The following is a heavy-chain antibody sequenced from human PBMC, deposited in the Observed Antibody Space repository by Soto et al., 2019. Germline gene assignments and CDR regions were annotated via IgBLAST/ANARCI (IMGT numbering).Heavy chain of an antibody. J-gene: IGHJ4*02. CDR1: GAAISSNSW. V-gene: IGHV4-4*02. CDR2: IYHSGST. CDR3: ARNPSLGLDYFDS. Sequence: SETLSLTCAVSGAAISSNSWWSWVRQPPGKGLEWIGEIYHSGSTNYNPSLKSRVTISVDKSKSQFSLRLNSVTAADTAVYYCARNPSLGLDYFDSWGRGTLVT.